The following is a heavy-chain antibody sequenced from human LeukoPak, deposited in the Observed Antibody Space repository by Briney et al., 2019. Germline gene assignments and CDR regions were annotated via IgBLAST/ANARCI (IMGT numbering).Heavy chain of an antibody. J-gene: IGHJ4*02. CDR1: GGSISSGDYY. V-gene: IGHV4-30-4*08. CDR2: IYYSGST. CDR3: ARNMVRGVKAIDY. D-gene: IGHD3-10*01. Sequence: PSQTLSLTCTVSGGSISSGDYYWRWIRQPPGKGLEWIGYIYYSGSTYYNPSLKSRVTISVDTSKNQFSLKLSSVTAADTAVYYCARNMVRGVKAIDYWGQGTLVTVSS.